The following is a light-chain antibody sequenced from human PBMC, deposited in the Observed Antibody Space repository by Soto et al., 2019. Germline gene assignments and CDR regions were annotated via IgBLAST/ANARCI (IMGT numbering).Light chain of an antibody. V-gene: IGLV1-40*01. CDR1: SSNFGAGND. J-gene: IGLJ1*01. Sequence: QPVLTQPPSVSGAPGQRVTISCTGSSSNFGAGNDVQWYQHLPETAPKLLIFGNNNRPSGVPDRFSGSKSGTSASLAISGLQAEDEADYYCQSYDSSLRAYVFGTGTKLTVL. CDR2: GNN. CDR3: QSYDSSLRAYV.